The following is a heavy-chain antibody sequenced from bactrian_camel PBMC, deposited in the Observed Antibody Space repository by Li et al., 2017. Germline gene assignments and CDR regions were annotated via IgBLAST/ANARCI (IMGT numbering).Heavy chain of an antibody. Sequence: HVQLVESGGGSVQARGSLRLSCVASGNSVSRNNCMGWFRQAPGKECELVSTHGARGTTIYYADSVEGQFTVSQDGANTVYLQMNSLKPEDTGVYYCMADPSGLDYTCDFRLGIWGQGTQVTVS. V-gene: IGHV3S53*01. CDR2: HGARGTT. CDR3: MADPSGLDYTCDFRLGI. CDR1: GNSVSRNNC. D-gene: IGHD4*01. J-gene: IGHJ4*01.